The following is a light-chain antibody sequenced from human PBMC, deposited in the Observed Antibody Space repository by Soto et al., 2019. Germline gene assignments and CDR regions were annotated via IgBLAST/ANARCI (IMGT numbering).Light chain of an antibody. CDR3: AAWDDRLRGFYV. J-gene: IGLJ1*01. Sequence: QSVLTQPPSASGTPGQRVTISCSGSSSNIGSNYVYWYQQLPGTAPKLLIYRNNQRPSGVPDRFSGSKSGTSASLAISGLRSEDGADYYCAAWDDRLRGFYVFGTGTKVTVL. CDR1: SSNIGSNY. V-gene: IGLV1-47*01. CDR2: RNN.